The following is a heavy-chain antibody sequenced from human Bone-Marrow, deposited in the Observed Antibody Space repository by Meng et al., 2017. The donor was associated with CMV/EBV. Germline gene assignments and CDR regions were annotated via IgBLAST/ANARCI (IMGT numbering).Heavy chain of an antibody. CDR1: GGSISSGDYY. D-gene: IGHD3-3*01. J-gene: IGHJ4*02. V-gene: IGHV4-30-4*08. CDR2: IYYSGST. Sequence: LSCTVSGGSISSGDYYWSWIRQPPGKGLEWIGYIYYSGSTYYNPSLKSRVTISVDTSKNQFSLKLSSVTAADTAVYYCATREGNDFWSGYSSWGQGTLVTVSS. CDR3: ATREGNDFWSGYSS.